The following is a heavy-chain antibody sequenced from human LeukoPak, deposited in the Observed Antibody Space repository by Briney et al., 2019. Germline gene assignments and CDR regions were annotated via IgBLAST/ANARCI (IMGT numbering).Heavy chain of an antibody. CDR2: ISATGGTT. CDR1: GFTFSSYA. D-gene: IGHD6-13*01. CDR3: AKDPGIAAGRGYWFDP. V-gene: IGHV3-23*01. Sequence: GGSLRLSCAASGFTFSSYAMSWVRQAPEKGLEWVSSISATGGTTYYADSVKGRFTISRDNSKNTLYLQMNSLRAEDTAVYFCAKDPGIAAGRGYWFDPWGQGTLVTVSS. J-gene: IGHJ5*02.